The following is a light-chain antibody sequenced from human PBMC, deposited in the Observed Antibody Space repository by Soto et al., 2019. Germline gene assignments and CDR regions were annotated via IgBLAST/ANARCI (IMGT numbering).Light chain of an antibody. J-gene: IGKJ1*01. CDR2: KAS. Sequence: MTQSPATLSVSPGERVSLSCRASQNIHDKLAWYQQKPGKAPKLLIYKASNLESGVPSRFSGSGSGTEFTLTISNLQPDDFATYYCQQYSVYWTFGQGTKVDIK. V-gene: IGKV1-5*03. CDR1: QNIHDK. CDR3: QQYSVYWT.